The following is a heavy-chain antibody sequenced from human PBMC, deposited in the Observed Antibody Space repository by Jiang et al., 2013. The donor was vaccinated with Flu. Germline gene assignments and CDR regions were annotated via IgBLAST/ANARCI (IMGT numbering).Heavy chain of an antibody. D-gene: IGHD3-10*01. J-gene: IGHJ5*02. V-gene: IGHV4-39*07. CDR1: GGSISSSSYY. CDR2: IYYSGST. CDR3: ARYMVRGENWFDP. Sequence: SLTCTVSGGSISSSSYYWGWIRQPPGKGLEWIGSIYYSGSTYYNPSLKSRVTISVDTSKNQFSLKLSSVTAADTAVYYCARYMVRGENWFDPWGQGTLVTVSS.